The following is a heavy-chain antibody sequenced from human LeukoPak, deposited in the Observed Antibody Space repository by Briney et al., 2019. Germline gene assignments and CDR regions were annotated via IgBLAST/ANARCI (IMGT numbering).Heavy chain of an antibody. D-gene: IGHD6-6*01. Sequence: GGSLRLSCAASGFTFSSYAMSWVRQAPGKGLEWVSAISGSGGSTYYADSVKGRFTISRDNSKNTLYLQMNSLRAEDTAVYYCAKDSPPAARGLYRSAWVDYWGQGTLVTVSS. CDR2: ISGSGGST. CDR1: GFTFSSYA. V-gene: IGHV3-23*01. CDR3: AKDSPPAARGLYRSAWVDY. J-gene: IGHJ4*02.